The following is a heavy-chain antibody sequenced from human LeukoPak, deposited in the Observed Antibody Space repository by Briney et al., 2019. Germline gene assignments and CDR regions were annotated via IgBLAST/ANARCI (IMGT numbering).Heavy chain of an antibody. D-gene: IGHD5/OR15-5a*01. CDR1: GFTFNSYA. CDR2: ISYDGGNK. J-gene: IGHJ4*02. V-gene: IGHV3-30-3*01. Sequence: PGGSLRLSCAASGFTFNSYAMHWVRQAPGKGLEWVALISYDGGNKYYADPVKGRFTISRDNSKNTLYLQMNSLRAEDTALYYCARDLYELTYTYYFDYWGQGTLVTVSS. CDR3: ARDLYELTYTYYFDY.